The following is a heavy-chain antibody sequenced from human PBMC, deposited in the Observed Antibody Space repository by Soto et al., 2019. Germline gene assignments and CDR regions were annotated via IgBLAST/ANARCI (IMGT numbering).Heavy chain of an antibody. CDR2: ISGSDGST. J-gene: IGHJ4*02. D-gene: IGHD3-10*02. CDR3: AKADCGPIYCYVLDY. V-gene: IGHV3-23*01. Sequence: GGSLRLSCAASGFSFSIYAMNWVRQAPGKGLEWVSGISGSDGSTDYADSVKGRFTISTDNSKNTLYLQMNSLRAEDTAVYYYAKADCGPIYCYVLDYWGQGTLVTVSS. CDR1: GFSFSIYA.